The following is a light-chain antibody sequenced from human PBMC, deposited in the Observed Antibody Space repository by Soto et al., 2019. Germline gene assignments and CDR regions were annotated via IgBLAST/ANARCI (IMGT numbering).Light chain of an antibody. V-gene: IGKV1-5*03. J-gene: IGKJ4*01. CDR3: EDYSSSSGLT. CDR2: QAS. Sequence: DMQMTQSPSTLSASVGDRVTITSRASQSISSWLAWYQQKPGKAPKLLIFQASSLKSGVPSRFSGSGSATEYTLTISSLQSDDFATYYCEDYSSSSGLTFGGGTKVEIK. CDR1: QSISSW.